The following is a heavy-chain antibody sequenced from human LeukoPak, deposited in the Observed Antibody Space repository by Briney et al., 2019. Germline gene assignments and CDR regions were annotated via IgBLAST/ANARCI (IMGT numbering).Heavy chain of an antibody. CDR2: ISGSGGST. CDR1: GFTSSSYA. J-gene: IGHJ6*02. V-gene: IGHV3-23*01. Sequence: GGSLRLSCAASGFTSSSYAMSWVRQAPGKGLEWVSGISGSGGSTYYADSVKGRFTISRDNSKNTLHLQMNSLRAEDTAVYYCAKDANLKKFSGMDVWGQGTTVTVPS. CDR3: AKDANLKKFSGMDV.